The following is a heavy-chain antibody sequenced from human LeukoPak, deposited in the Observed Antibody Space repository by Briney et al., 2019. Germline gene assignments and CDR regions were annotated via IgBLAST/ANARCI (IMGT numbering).Heavy chain of an antibody. D-gene: IGHD3-10*01. CDR3: ARDQSFGSGSYQDY. V-gene: IGHV1-18*01. Sequence: GASVKVSCKAYGYTFSSYGISWIRQAPGQGLEWMGYISAYNDNTNYAQKFQGRVSLTTDTPTRTADMELRGPTSDDTAVYYCARDQSFGSGSYQDYWGQGTLVTVSS. CDR1: GYTFSSYG. CDR2: ISAYNDNT. J-gene: IGHJ4*02.